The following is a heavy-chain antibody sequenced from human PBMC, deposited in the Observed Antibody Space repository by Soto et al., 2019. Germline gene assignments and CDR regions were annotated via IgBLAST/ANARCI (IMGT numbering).Heavy chain of an antibody. CDR3: ARDLAYITMIVVVEGGFDY. J-gene: IGHJ4*02. CDR2: ISAYNGNT. CDR1: GYTFTSYG. V-gene: IGHV1-18*01. D-gene: IGHD3-22*01. Sequence: GASVKVSCKASGYTFTSYGISWVRQAPGQGLEWMGWISAYNGNTNYAQKLQGRVTMTTDTSTSTAYMELRSLRSDDTAVYYCARDLAYITMIVVVEGGFDYWGQGTLVTVSS.